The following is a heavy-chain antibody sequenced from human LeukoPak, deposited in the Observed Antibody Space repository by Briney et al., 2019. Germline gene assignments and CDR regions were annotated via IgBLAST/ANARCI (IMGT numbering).Heavy chain of an antibody. V-gene: IGHV4-61*02. CDR3: ARDSGVSIMGPWYFDL. D-gene: IGHD3-16*01. Sequence: SQTLSLTCTVSGGSISSGSYYWSWIRQPAGKGLEWIGRIYTSGSTNYNPSLKSRVTISVDTSKNQFSLKLSSVTAAGTAVYYCARDSGVSIMGPWYFDLWGRGTLVTVSS. J-gene: IGHJ2*01. CDR2: IYTSGST. CDR1: GGSISSGSYY.